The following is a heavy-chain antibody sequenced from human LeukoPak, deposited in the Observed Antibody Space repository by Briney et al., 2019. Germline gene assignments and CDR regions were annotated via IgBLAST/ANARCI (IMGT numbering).Heavy chain of an antibody. CDR1: GFIFSSYG. V-gene: IGHV3-30*02. Sequence: GGSLRLSCAASGFIFSSYGMHWVRQAPGKGLEWVAFIHYDGSIKYYADSVKGRFTISRDNSKNTLYLQMNSLRAEDTAEYYCVKNGGDFWSGYYYYYMDVWGKGTTVTVSS. D-gene: IGHD3-3*01. CDR2: IHYDGSIK. J-gene: IGHJ6*03. CDR3: VKNGGDFWSGYYYYYMDV.